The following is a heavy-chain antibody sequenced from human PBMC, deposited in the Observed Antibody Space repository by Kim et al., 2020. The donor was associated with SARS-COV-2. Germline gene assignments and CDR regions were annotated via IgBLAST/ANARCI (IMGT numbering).Heavy chain of an antibody. D-gene: IGHD6-19*01. CDR2: IDPSDSYS. J-gene: IGHJ4*02. CDR3: ARHEGIAVTIDY. CDR1: GYSFSSYW. Sequence: GESLKISCKSSGYSFSSYWISWVRQMPGQGLEWMGSIDPSDSYSNYSPSFQGHVTISADKSISTAYLQWTSLKASDTAMYYCARHEGIAVTIDYWGQGTLVTVSS. V-gene: IGHV5-10-1*01.